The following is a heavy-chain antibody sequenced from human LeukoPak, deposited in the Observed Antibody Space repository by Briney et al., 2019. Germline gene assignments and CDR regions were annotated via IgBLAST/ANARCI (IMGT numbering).Heavy chain of an antibody. CDR3: ARRRQVTSYSPYAFDI. D-gene: IGHD2-15*01. J-gene: IGHJ3*02. V-gene: IGHV4-59*08. CDR2: IYFTGHS. CDR1: GGSMSGSY. Sequence: SETLSLTCTVSGGSMSGSYWSWIRQSPGKGLEWLGYIYFTGHSKSNPSLKSRVTISLDTSKNQLSLRLASVTAADTAVYYCARRRQVTSYSPYAFDIWGQGTMVTVSS.